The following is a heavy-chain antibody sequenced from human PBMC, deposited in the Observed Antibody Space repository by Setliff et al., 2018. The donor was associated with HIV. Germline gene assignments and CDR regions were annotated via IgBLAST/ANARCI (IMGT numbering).Heavy chain of an antibody. CDR1: RSTFNSHT. D-gene: IGHD3-3*01. CDR3: VRGVQSPPHYSYYYMDV. CDR2: IIPILGVA. V-gene: IGHV1-69*02. Sequence: WASVKVSCKASRSTFNSHTINWVRQAPGQGIDWMGRIIPILGVANYAQRFQGKVTITADKSTSTAYMELTSLRFDDTAMYYCVRGVQSPPHYSYYYMDVWGEGTMVTVSS. J-gene: IGHJ6*03.